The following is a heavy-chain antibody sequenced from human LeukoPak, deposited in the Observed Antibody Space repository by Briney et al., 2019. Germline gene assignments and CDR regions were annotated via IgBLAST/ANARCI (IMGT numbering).Heavy chain of an antibody. D-gene: IGHD6-13*01. CDR2: ISWNSGSI. CDR3: AKDTEGIAAAGRGYFDY. J-gene: IGHJ4*02. CDR1: GFTFSSCW. Sequence: GGSLRLSCAASGFTFSSCWMSWVRQAPGKGLEWVSGISWNSGSIGYADSVKGRFTISRDNAKNSLYLQMNSLRAEDTALYYCAKDTEGIAAAGRGYFDYWGQGTLVTVSS. V-gene: IGHV3-9*01.